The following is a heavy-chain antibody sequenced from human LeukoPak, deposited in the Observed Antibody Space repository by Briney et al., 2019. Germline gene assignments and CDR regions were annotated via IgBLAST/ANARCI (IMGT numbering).Heavy chain of an antibody. CDR3: SRRFDC. J-gene: IGHJ4*02. V-gene: IGHV3-48*02. CDR1: GFTFSDYC. Sequence: GGSLRLSCAASGFTFSDYCMNWVRQAPGKGLEWVSYIDGSGDTIYYADSVKGRFTISRDSAKNSLDLQMNSLRDEDTAVYYCSRRFDCWGQGTLVTVSS. CDR2: IDGSGDTI.